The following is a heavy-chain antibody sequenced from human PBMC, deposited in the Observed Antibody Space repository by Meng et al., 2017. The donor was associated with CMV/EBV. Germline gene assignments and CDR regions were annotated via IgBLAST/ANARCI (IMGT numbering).Heavy chain of an antibody. CDR2: IRSKAYGGTT. CDR1: GFTFGDYA. CDR3: TRGGGHYGMDV. V-gene: IGHV3-49*04. Sequence: GGSLRLSCTASGFTFGDYAMSWVRQAPGKGLEWVGFIRSKAYGGTTEYAASVKGRFTMSRDDSKSIANLQMNSLKTEDTAVYYCTRGGGHYGMDVWGQGTTVTVSS. D-gene: IGHD3-10*01. J-gene: IGHJ6*02.